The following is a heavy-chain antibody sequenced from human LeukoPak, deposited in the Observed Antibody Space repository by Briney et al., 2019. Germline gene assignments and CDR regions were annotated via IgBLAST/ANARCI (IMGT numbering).Heavy chain of an antibody. CDR1: GGSISTYY. CDR2: IYYSGST. CDR3: ARAEYYFDY. V-gene: IGHV4-59*01. J-gene: IGHJ4*02. Sequence: SETLSLTCTVSGGSISTYYWNWIRQPPGKGLEWIGFIYYSGSTKYNPSLKSRVTISVDTSKNQFSLKLSSVTAADTAVYYCARAEYYFDYWGQGTLVTVSS.